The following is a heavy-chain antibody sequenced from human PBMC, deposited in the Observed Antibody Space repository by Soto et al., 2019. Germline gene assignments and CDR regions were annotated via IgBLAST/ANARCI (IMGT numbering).Heavy chain of an antibody. D-gene: IGHD3-9*01. CDR2: ISTSTSTI. J-gene: IGHJ6*02. CDR3: ARVAGYQDWSSPRNYYESMDV. V-gene: IGHV3-11*01. Sequence: VGSLGLSCSASGFTFSDYHMSWVRQAPGKGLEWVSCISTSTSTIYYADSVKGRFTISRDNAKNSLYLQMNSLRPEDAAVYYCARVAGYQDWSSPRNYYESMDVGGPGTTVPVSS. CDR1: GFTFSDYH.